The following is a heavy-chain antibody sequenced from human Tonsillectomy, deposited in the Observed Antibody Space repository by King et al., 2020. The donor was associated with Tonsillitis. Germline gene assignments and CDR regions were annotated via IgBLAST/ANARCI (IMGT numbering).Heavy chain of an antibody. D-gene: IGHD4-17*01. V-gene: IGHV3-23*04. Sequence: VQLVESGGGLVQPGGSLRLSCAASGFTFSDYTMNWVRQAPGTGLERVSAISGSGGRTFYGDSVKARFTLSRDNSKNTLYLQITSLRAEDTAIYYCAKYMDDYGDPMFDSWGQGTLVTVSS. CDR1: GFTFSDYT. J-gene: IGHJ4*02. CDR2: ISGSGGRT. CDR3: AKYMDDYGDPMFDS.